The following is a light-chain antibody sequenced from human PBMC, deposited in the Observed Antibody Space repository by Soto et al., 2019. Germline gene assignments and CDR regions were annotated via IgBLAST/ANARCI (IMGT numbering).Light chain of an antibody. V-gene: IGKV3-20*01. CDR2: GAS. J-gene: IGKJ4*01. CDR1: QSVSSSY. CDR3: QHYVNWPLT. Sequence: EIVLTQSPGTLSLSPGERATLSCRASQSVSSSYLAWYQQKPGQAPRLLIYGASSRATGIPDRFSGSGSGTDFTLTITSLQSEDFAVYYCQHYVNWPLTFGGGTRVENK.